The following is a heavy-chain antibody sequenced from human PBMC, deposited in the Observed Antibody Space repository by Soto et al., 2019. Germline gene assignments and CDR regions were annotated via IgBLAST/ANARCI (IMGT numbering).Heavy chain of an antibody. J-gene: IGHJ4*02. V-gene: IGHV4-59*01. CDR3: ERAPRVLSRFYFDS. CDR1: GGSISNFY. CDR2: ISYSGNT. Sequence: SETLSLTCTVSGGSISNFYWSWIRQPPGKGLEWIGYISYSGNTNYNPSLKSRVSISVDTSKNQLSLNLTSVTAADTAVYYCERAPRVLSRFYFDSWGQGTPVTVSS. D-gene: IGHD3-10*01.